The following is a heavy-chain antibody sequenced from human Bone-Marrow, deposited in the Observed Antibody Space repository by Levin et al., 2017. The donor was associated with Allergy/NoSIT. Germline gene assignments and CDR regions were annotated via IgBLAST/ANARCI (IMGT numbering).Heavy chain of an antibody. Sequence: ASVKVSCKASGGTFSSYAISWVRQAPGQGLEWMGRIIPILGIANYAQKFQGRVTITADKSTSTAYMELSSLRSEDTAVYYCARDVDPWFGAYGMDVWGQGTTVTVSS. CDR2: IIPILGIA. V-gene: IGHV1-69*04. CDR1: GGTFSSYA. J-gene: IGHJ6*02. CDR3: ARDVDPWFGAYGMDV. D-gene: IGHD3-10*01.